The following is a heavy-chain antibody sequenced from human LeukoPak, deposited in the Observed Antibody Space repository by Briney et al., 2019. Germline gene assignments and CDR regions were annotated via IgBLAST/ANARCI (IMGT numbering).Heavy chain of an antibody. CDR3: ARDSSGFDF. D-gene: IGHD2-15*01. CDR1: GFTFSSYA. J-gene: IGHJ4*02. Sequence: PGGSLRLSCAASGFTFSSYAMHWVRQAPGKGLEWVAVISYDGSNKYYADSVKGQFTISRDNSKNTLYLQMNSLRAEGTAVYYCARDSSGFDFWGQGTLVTVSS. CDR2: ISYDGSNK. V-gene: IGHV3-30-3*01.